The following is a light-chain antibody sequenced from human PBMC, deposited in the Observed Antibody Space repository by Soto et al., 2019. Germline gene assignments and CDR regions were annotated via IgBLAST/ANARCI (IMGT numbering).Light chain of an antibody. J-gene: IGKJ4*01. CDR3: IQGTYWPRLT. Sequence: DVVMTQSPLSLPVTLGQPASISCRSSQSLVYSDGNTYLNWFHQRPGKSQRRLIYKVSNRDSGVPDRCSGSGSSTDFTLKISRVEDYEVGVYYCIQGTYWPRLTFGGGTKVEIK. V-gene: IGKV2-30*01. CDR1: QSLVYSDGNTY. CDR2: KVS.